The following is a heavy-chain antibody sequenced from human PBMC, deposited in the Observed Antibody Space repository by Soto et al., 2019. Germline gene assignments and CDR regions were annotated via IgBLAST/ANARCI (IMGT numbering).Heavy chain of an antibody. CDR3: ASRSNYALYYYGMDV. V-gene: IGHV1-3*01. CDR2: INAGNGNT. D-gene: IGHD4-4*01. J-gene: IGHJ6*02. Sequence: ASVKVSCKASGYTFTSYAMHWVRQAPGQRLEWMGWINAGNGNTKYSQKFQGRVTITRDTSASTAYMELSSLRSEDTAVYYCASRSNYALYYYGMDVWGQGTTVTVSS. CDR1: GYTFTSYA.